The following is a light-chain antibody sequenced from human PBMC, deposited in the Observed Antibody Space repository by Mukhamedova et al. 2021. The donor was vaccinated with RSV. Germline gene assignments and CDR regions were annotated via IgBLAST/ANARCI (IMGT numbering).Light chain of an antibody. CDR2: GAS. J-gene: IGKJ2*03. Sequence: GERVTLSCRASQSVSSSYLAWYQQKPGQAPRLLIYGASSRATGIPDRFSGSGSGTDFTLTISRLEPEDFAVYYCQQYGSSPRYSF. CDR3: QQYGSSPRYS. CDR1: QSVSSSY. V-gene: IGKV3-20*01.